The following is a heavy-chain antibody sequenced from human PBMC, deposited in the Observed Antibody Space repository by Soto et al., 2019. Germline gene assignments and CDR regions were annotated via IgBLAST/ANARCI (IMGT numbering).Heavy chain of an antibody. CDR3: ARLSGGTDAFDI. CDR2: ISSSSSNI. CDR1: GFTFSSYS. Sequence: EVQLVESGGGLVQPGGSLRLSCAASGFTFSSYSMNWVRQAPGKGLEWVSYISSSSSNIYYADSVKGRFTISRDNAKNSLYLQMNSLRAEDTAVYYCARLSGGTDAFDIWGQGTMVTVSS. J-gene: IGHJ3*02. V-gene: IGHV3-48*01. D-gene: IGHD2-15*01.